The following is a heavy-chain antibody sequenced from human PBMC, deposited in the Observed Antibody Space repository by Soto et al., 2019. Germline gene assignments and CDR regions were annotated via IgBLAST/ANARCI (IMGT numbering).Heavy chain of an antibody. CDR1: GFSISVYG. CDR2: VSGGSGAT. V-gene: IGHV3-23*01. CDR3: VRWNGYGDH. J-gene: IGHJ4*02. D-gene: IGHD1-1*01. Sequence: EVQLLESGGGLVQPGGSLRLSCAASGFSISVYGVTWVRQAPGKGLEWVSGVSGGSGATHYRDSVKGRFSISTDNSANTAYLQMNSLRVEDTAVYSCVRWNGYGDHWGQGTRVTVS.